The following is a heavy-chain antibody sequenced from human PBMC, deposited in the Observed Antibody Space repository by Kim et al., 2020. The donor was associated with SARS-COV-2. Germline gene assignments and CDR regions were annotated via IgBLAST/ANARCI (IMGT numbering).Heavy chain of an antibody. CDR2: ISGSGGST. J-gene: IGHJ6*02. CDR3: AKGRSNSYGGNYYGMDF. CDR1: GFTFSSYA. V-gene: IGHV3-23*01. Sequence: GGSLRLSCAASGFTFSSYAMSWVRQAPGKGLEWVSSISGSGGSTYYADSVKGRFTISRDNPKNTLYLQMNSLRAEDTAVYYCAKGRSNSYGGNYYGMDFWGPGRTVIASS. D-gene: IGHD2-2*01.